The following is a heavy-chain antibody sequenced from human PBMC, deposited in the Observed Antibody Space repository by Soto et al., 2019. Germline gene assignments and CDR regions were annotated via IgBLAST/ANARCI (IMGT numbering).Heavy chain of an antibody. Sequence: PSETLFLTCAVYGGSFSGYYWSWIRQPPGKGLEWIGEINHSGSTNYNPSLKSRVTISVDTSKNQFSLKLSSVTAADTAVYYCARAKGRAAPTPAYYYYYGMDVWGQGTTVTVSS. D-gene: IGHD1-26*01. J-gene: IGHJ6*02. CDR2: INHSGST. CDR3: ARAKGRAAPTPAYYYYYGMDV. V-gene: IGHV4-34*01. CDR1: GGSFSGYY.